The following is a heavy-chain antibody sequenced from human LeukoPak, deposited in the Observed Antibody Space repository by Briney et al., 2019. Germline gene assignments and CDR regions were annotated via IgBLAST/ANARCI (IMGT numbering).Heavy chain of an antibody. Sequence: GGSLRLSCAASGFTFSSYSMNWVRQAPGKGLEWVSSISSSSSYIYYADSVKGRFTISRDNAKNSLYLQMNSLRAEDTAVYYCARDDGSYSRSPGFDNWGQGTLFTVSS. CDR1: GFTFSSYS. CDR2: ISSSSSYI. CDR3: ARDDGSYSRSPGFDN. J-gene: IGHJ4*02. D-gene: IGHD1-26*01. V-gene: IGHV3-21*01.